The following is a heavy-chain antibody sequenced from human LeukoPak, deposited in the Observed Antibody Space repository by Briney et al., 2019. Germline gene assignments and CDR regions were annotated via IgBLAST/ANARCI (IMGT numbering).Heavy chain of an antibody. CDR1: GFTFSSYG. Sequence: PGRSLRLSCAASGFTFSSYGMHRVRQAPGKGLEWVAVIWYDGSNKYYADSVKGRFTISRDNSKNTLYLQMNSLRAEDTAVYYCARGYVSPDAFDVWGQGTMVTVSS. CDR3: ARGYVSPDAFDV. CDR2: IWYDGSNK. V-gene: IGHV3-33*01. J-gene: IGHJ3*01. D-gene: IGHD3-16*01.